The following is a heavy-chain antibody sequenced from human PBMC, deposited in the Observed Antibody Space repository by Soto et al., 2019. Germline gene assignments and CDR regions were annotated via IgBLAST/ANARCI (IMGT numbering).Heavy chain of an antibody. D-gene: IGHD2-15*01. J-gene: IGHJ4*02. CDR3: TRPYCSGGRCYPNYFDY. CDR2: IHPGDSDI. V-gene: IGHV5-51*01. Sequence: PGGSLKISCKVSGYFFTTYWIGWVRQVPGKGLEWMGIIHPGDSDIRYSPSFQGQVTIVADRSISTAYLQWSSLKASDTAMYYCTRPYCSGGRCYPNYFDYWGQGTLVTVSS. CDR1: GYFFTTYW.